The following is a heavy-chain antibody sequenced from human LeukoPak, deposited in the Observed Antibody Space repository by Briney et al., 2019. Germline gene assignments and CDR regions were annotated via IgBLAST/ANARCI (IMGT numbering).Heavy chain of an antibody. Sequence: GGSLRLSCAASGFSFSSYAMSWVRQAPGKGLEWVSAIRGSGGSTYYADSVKGRFTISRDNSRNTLYLQMNSLRAEDTAVYYCAKPAGADCGGDCYLQYFQHWGQGTLVTVSS. CDR1: GFSFSSYA. J-gene: IGHJ1*01. CDR2: IRGSGGST. CDR3: AKPAGADCGGDCYLQYFQH. V-gene: IGHV3-23*01. D-gene: IGHD2-21*02.